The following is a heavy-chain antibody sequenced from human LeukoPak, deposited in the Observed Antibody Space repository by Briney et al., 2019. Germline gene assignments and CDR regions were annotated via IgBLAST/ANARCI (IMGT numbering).Heavy chain of an antibody. Sequence: GGSLRLSCAASGYTFSSSWMSWVRQAPGKGLEWVANIKQDGSEKYYVGSVKGRFTISRDNAKNSLYLQMDSLRAEDTAVYYCARDGPYSTSSTHPPWGQGTLVTVSS. J-gene: IGHJ5*02. CDR1: GYTFSSSW. D-gene: IGHD6-6*01. CDR3: ARDGPYSTSSTHPP. V-gene: IGHV3-7*03. CDR2: IKQDGSEK.